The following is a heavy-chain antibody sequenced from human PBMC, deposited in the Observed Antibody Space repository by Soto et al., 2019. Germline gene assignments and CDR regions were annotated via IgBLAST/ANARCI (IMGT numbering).Heavy chain of an antibody. V-gene: IGHV1-46*01. Sequence: ASVKVSCKASGYTFTSYYIHWVRQAPGQGLEWVGVINPSGGSASYAQKFQGRVTMTRDTSTSTVYMELSSLRSEDTAVYYCARASGGNSYFYWGQGTQVTVSS. CDR3: ARASGGNSYFY. CDR1: GYTFTSYY. CDR2: INPSGGSA. J-gene: IGHJ4*02. D-gene: IGHD2-21*02.